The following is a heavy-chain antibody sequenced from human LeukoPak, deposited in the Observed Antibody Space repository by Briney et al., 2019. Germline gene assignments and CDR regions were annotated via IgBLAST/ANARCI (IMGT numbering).Heavy chain of an antibody. J-gene: IGHJ3*01. CDR3: TRVVYSSGYSQGFDV. CDR1: GFTVSGNF. Sequence: GGSLRLSCAASGFTVSGNFMSWVRQAPGKGLDWVSVIYSGGSTYYADSVKGRFTISRDNSRDTLYLQMNSLRAEDTAVYYCTRVVYSSGYSQGFDVWGQGTMVTVSS. D-gene: IGHD3-22*01. V-gene: IGHV3-66*01. CDR2: IYSGGST.